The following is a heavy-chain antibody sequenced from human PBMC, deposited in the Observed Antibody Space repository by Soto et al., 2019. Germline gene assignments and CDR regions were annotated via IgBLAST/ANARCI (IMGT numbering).Heavy chain of an antibody. CDR2: IFTRDSET. Sequence: PGESLKISCKGRGHPFNNHWIGWVRQTPGKGLEWMGLIFTRDSETKTSPSFQGHVSFSVDNSINTVYLQWTSLKTTDTGIYFCARGYFDSGHGYDLWGQGTLVTVSS. CDR1: GHPFNNHW. J-gene: IGHJ5*02. V-gene: IGHV5-51*01. CDR3: ARGYFDSGHGYDL. D-gene: IGHD3-10*01.